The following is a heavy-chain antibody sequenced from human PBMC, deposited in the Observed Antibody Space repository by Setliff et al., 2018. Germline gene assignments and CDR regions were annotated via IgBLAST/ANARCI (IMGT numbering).Heavy chain of an antibody. Sequence: GGSLRLSCAASGFTFNTYNFNWVRQAPGKGLEWVSSIRSSTTYIYYADSVKGRFTFSRDNAKNSLYLQMNSLRAEDTAVYYCARIAGTVANWGQGTLVTVSS. CDR2: IRSSTTYI. J-gene: IGHJ4*02. CDR3: ARIAGTVAN. D-gene: IGHD1-20*01. CDR1: GFTFNTYN. V-gene: IGHV3-21*01.